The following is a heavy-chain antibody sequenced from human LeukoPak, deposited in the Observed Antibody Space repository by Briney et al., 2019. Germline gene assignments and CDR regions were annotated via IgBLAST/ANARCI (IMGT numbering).Heavy chain of an antibody. CDR2: INPNSGGT. CDR3: ASGLTYGGYLANWYYFDY. J-gene: IGHJ4*02. Sequence: ASVKVSCKASGYTFTGYYMHWVRQAPGQGLEWMGWINPNSGGTNYAQKFQGRVTMTRDTSISTAYMELSRLRSDDTAVYYCASGLTYGGYLANWYYFDYWGQGTLVTVSS. V-gene: IGHV1-2*02. CDR1: GYTFTGYY. D-gene: IGHD4-17*01.